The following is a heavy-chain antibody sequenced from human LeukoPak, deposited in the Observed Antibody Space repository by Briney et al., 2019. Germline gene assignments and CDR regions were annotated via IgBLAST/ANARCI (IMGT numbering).Heavy chain of an antibody. J-gene: IGHJ4*02. CDR1: GVSISSYY. CDR3: AREDKYQLLSL. V-gene: IGHV4-59*01. CDR2: IYYSGST. Sequence: SETLSLTCTVSGVSISSYYWSWIRQPPGKGLEWIGYIYYSGSTNYNPSLKSRVTISVDTSKNQFSLKLGSVTAADTAVYYCAREDKYQLLSLWGQGTLVTVSS. D-gene: IGHD2-2*01.